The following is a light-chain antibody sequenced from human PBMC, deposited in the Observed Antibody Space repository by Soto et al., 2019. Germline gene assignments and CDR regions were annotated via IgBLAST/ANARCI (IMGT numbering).Light chain of an antibody. Sequence: DIVMTQSPDSLAVSLGERATINCKSSQSVLYSSNNKNYLAWYQQKPGQPPKLVIYWASTRESGVPDRFSGSGSGTDFTLAISSQQAEDVAVYYCQQYYSTPLTFGGGPKVEIK. CDR3: QQYYSTPLT. CDR1: QSVLYSSNNKNY. CDR2: WAS. V-gene: IGKV4-1*01. J-gene: IGKJ4*01.